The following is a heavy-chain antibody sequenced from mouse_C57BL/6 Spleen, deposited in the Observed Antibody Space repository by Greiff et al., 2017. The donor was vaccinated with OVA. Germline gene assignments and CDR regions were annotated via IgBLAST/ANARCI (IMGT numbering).Heavy chain of an antibody. Sequence: VQLQQSGPELVKPGASVKISCKASGYAFSSSWMNWVKQRPGKGLEWIGRIYPGDGDTNYNGKFKGKATLTADKSSSTAYMQLSSLTSEDSAVYFCARGGYGSSYGDYWGQGTTLTVSS. CDR1: GYAFSSSW. CDR2: IYPGDGDT. J-gene: IGHJ2*01. V-gene: IGHV1-82*01. D-gene: IGHD1-1*01. CDR3: ARGGYGSSYGDY.